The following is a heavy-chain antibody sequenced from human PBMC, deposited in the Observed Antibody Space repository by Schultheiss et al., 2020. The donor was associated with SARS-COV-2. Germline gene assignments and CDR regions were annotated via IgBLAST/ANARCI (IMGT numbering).Heavy chain of an antibody. CDR2: ISAYNGNT. Sequence: ASVKVSCKASGYTFTSYGISWVRQAPGQGLEWMGWISAYNGNTNYAQKLQGRVTMTTDTSTSTAYMELRSLRSDDTAVYYCARDRGVYYYYGMDVWGQGGTVTVSS. J-gene: IGHJ6*02. D-gene: IGHD1-26*01. CDR1: GYTFTSYG. V-gene: IGHV1-18*04. CDR3: ARDRGVYYYYGMDV.